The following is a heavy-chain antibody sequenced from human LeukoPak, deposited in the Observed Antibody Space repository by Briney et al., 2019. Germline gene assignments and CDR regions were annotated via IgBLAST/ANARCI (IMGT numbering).Heavy chain of an antibody. J-gene: IGHJ6*02. CDR2: INPNSGGT. V-gene: IGHV1-2*02. Sequence: ASVKVSCKASGYTFTGYYMHLVRQAPGQGLEWMGWINPNSGGTNYAQKFQGRVTMTRDTSISTAYMELSRLRSDDTAVYYCARETIFGVVIIENYYYGMDVWGQGTTVTVSS. CDR1: GYTFTGYY. CDR3: ARETIFGVVIIENYYYGMDV. D-gene: IGHD3-3*01.